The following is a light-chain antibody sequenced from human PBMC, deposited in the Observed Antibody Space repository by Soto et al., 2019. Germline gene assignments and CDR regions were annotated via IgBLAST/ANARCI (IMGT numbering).Light chain of an antibody. Sequence: IGLTQSPATLSLSPGERATLSCRASQSINRHLAWYRQKPGQAPRLLIYDASNRATGIPARFSGSGSGTDFTLTISSLVPEDFGVYYCQQRSNWPPVTFGGGTKVDIK. CDR3: QQRSNWPPVT. V-gene: IGKV3-11*01. CDR2: DAS. J-gene: IGKJ4*01. CDR1: QSINRH.